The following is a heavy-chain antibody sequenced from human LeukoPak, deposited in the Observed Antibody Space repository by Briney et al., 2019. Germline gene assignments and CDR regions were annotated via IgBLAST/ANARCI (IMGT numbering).Heavy chain of an antibody. CDR1: GGTFSSYA. V-gene: IGHV1-69*04. CDR2: IIPILGIA. CDR3: ARDLRGYSSGFTNWFDP. Sequence: SVKVSCKASGGTFSSYAISWVRQAPGQGLEWMGRIIPILGIANYAQKFQGRVTITADKSTSTAYMELSSLRAEDTALYHCARDLRGYSSGFTNWFDPWGQGTLVTVSS. D-gene: IGHD6-19*01. J-gene: IGHJ5*02.